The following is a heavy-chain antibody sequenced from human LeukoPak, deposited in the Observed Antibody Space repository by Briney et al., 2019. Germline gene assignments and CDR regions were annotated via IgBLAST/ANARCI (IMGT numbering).Heavy chain of an antibody. D-gene: IGHD6-19*01. CDR1: GFTFSSYS. CDR2: ISSSSYI. CDR3: ARGAVAGTGG. J-gene: IGHJ4*02. Sequence: GGSLRLSCAASGFTFSSYSMNWVRQAPGKGLEWVSSISSSSYIYYAASVKGRFTISRDNSKNTLYLQMNSLRAEDTAVYYCARGAVAGTGGWGQGTLVTVSS. V-gene: IGHV3-21*01.